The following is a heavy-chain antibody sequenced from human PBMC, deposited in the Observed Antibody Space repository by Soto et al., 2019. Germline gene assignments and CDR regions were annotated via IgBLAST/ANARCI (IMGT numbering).Heavy chain of an antibody. CDR3: ATVGDFWSGYYPFDY. V-gene: IGHV1-18*01. Sequence: ASVKVSCKASGYTFTSYGISWVRQAPGQGLEWMGWISAYNGNTNYAQKLQGRVTMTTDTSTSTAYMELRSLRSDDTAVYYCATVGDFWSGYYPFDYRAQRTLVTVSS. J-gene: IGHJ4*02. D-gene: IGHD3-3*01. CDR1: GYTFTSYG. CDR2: ISAYNGNT.